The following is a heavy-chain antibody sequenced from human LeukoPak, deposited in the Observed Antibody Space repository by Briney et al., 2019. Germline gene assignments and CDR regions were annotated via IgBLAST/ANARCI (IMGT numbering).Heavy chain of an antibody. Sequence: GGSLRHSCTASGFTLRNHLMSWVRQAPGKGLEWVANIKEEGSDKYSVDSVKGRFTISRDNVKNSLYFEMKSPCDEGTAVYYGARGGSGYDYRGQGTLVTVSS. CDR3: ARGGSGYDY. J-gene: IGHJ4*02. CDR1: GFTLRNHL. CDR2: IKEEGSDK. D-gene: IGHD3-3*01. V-gene: IGHV3-7*01.